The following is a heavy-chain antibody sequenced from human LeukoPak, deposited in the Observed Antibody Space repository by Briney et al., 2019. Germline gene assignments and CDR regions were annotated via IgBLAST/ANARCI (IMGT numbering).Heavy chain of an antibody. CDR1: GYTFTSYG. Sequence: ASVKVCCKASGYTFTSYGISCVRQAPGQGLEWMGWISAYNGNTNYAQKLQGRVTMTTDTSTSTAYMELRSLRSDDTAVYYCARRPERTYYYYGMDVWGQGTTVTVSS. CDR2: ISAYNGNT. CDR3: ARRPERTYYYYGMDV. V-gene: IGHV1-18*01. J-gene: IGHJ6*02.